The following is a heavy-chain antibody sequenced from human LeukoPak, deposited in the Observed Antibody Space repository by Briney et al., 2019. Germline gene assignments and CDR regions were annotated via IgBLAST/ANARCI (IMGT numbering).Heavy chain of an antibody. CDR1: GFTFSSYI. Sequence: GGSLRLSCAASGFTFSSYIMNWVRQAPGKGLEWVSAISGSGGATYYADSVKGRFTVSRDDSKNTLYLQMNSLRAEDTAVYYCAIEQWELKYWGQGTLVTVSS. D-gene: IGHD1-26*01. CDR2: ISGSGGAT. CDR3: AIEQWELKY. J-gene: IGHJ4*02. V-gene: IGHV3-23*01.